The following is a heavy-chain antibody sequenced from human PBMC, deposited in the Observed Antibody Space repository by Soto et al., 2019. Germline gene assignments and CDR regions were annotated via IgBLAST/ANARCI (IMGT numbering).Heavy chain of an antibody. J-gene: IGHJ6*02. V-gene: IGHV3-23*01. CDR3: AKGGISTYGMDV. CDR1: GFTFPSV. D-gene: IGHD3-3*01. Sequence: DVQLLESGGGLVLPGGSLRLSCAASGFTFPSVMRWDRQAPGKGLEWVSVISGSGGHPYYADSVKGRFTISRDNSKNMVFLQITSLRAEDTAVYYCAKGGISTYGMDVWGPGTTVTVS. CDR2: ISGSGGHP.